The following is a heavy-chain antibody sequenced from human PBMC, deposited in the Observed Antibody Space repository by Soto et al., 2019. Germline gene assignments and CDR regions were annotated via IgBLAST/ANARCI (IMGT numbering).Heavy chain of an antibody. CDR1: GGSFSGYY. V-gene: IGHV4-34*01. CDR3: ATSDVLRFLEWFQKAPHLAY. CDR2: INHSGST. J-gene: IGHJ4*02. D-gene: IGHD3-3*01. Sequence: PSETLSLTCAVYGGSFSGYYWSWIRQAPWKGLEWIGEINHSGSTNYNPSLKSRVTISVDTSKNQFSLKLSSVTAADTAVYFYATSDVLRFLEWFQKAPHLAYWGQGTLVTVSS.